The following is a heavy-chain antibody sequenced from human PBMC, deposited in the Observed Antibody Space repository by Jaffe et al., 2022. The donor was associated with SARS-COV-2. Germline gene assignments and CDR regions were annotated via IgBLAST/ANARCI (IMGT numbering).Heavy chain of an antibody. V-gene: IGHV4-61*02. CDR1: GDSISSGTYY. J-gene: IGHJ6*02. CDR3: ARESRDIAARPLSDYYYYGMDV. CDR2: IYTSGST. D-gene: IGHD6-6*01. Sequence: QVQLQESGPGLVKPSQTLSLTCTVSGDSISSGTYYWSWIRQPAGKGLEWLGRIYTSGSTNYNPSLKSRVTFSVHTSKNQFSLKLSSVTAADTAVYYCARESRDIAARPLSDYYYYGMDVWGQGTTVTVSS.